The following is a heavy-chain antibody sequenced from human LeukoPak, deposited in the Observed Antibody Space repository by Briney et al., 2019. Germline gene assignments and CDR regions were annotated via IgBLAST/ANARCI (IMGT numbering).Heavy chain of an antibody. CDR1: GGSISSYY. J-gene: IGHJ3*02. V-gene: IGHV4-59*12. CDR3: ARVRGYRGAFDI. CDR2: IYYSGST. Sequence: SETLSLTCTVSGGSISSYYWSWIRQPPGKGLEWIGYIYYSGSTNYNPSLKSRVTISVDTSKNQFSLKLSSVTAADTAVYYCARVRGYRGAFDIWGQGTMVTVSS. D-gene: IGHD1-1*01.